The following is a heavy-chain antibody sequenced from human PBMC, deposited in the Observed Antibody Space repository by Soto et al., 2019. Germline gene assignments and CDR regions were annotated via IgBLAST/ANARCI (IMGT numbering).Heavy chain of an antibody. CDR3: AKDPRGIFWFDP. Sequence: GGSLRPSGAASGFTFSGYAMSWVRQAPGKGLEWVSAISGSGGSTYYADSVKGRFTISRDNSKNTLYLQMNSLRAEDTAVYYCAKDPRGIFWFDPWGQGTLVTVSS. V-gene: IGHV3-23*01. CDR2: ISGSGGST. D-gene: IGHD3-9*01. J-gene: IGHJ5*02. CDR1: GFTFSGYA.